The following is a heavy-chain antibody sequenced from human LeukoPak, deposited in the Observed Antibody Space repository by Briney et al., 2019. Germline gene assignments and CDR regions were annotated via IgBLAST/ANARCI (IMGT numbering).Heavy chain of an antibody. J-gene: IGHJ4*02. V-gene: IGHV4-31*03. Sequence: SQTLSLTCTVSGGSISSGGYYWSWIRQHPGKGLEWIGYIYYSGSTYYNPSLKSRVTISVDTSKNQFSLKLSSVAAADTAVYYCARTYNGFDPFDYWGQGTLVTVSS. CDR2: IYYSGST. CDR3: ARTYNGFDPFDY. CDR1: GGSISSGGYY. D-gene: IGHD5-12*01.